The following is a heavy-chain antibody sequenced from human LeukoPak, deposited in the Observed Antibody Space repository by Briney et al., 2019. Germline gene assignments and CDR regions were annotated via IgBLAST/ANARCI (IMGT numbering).Heavy chain of an antibody. Sequence: PGGSLRLSCAASGFTFSNYGMHWVRQAPGKGLEWVTVILYDGINRYYADSVKGRFTISRDNSKNMLYLQMNSLRGEDTAVYYCARRPSLGYSDGPNYYYGLDVWGQGTTVTVSS. CDR3: ARRPSLGYSDGPNYYYGLDV. V-gene: IGHV3-33*01. CDR2: ILYDGINR. CDR1: GFTFSNYG. J-gene: IGHJ6*02. D-gene: IGHD5-18*01.